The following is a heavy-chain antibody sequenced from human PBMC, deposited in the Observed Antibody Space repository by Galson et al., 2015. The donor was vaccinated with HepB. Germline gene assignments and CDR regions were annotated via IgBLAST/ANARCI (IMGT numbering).Heavy chain of an antibody. J-gene: IGHJ4*02. Sequence: SLRLSCAASGFTFSNYWMIWVRQAPGKGLEWVANLNHDGSQIYYLDSVKGRFTISRDNAKNSLYLQMNSLRAEDTAVYYCARSGYTGAYDYWGQGTLVTVSS. D-gene: IGHD5-12*01. V-gene: IGHV3-7*03. CDR2: LNHDGSQI. CDR3: ARSGYTGAYDY. CDR1: GFTFSNYW.